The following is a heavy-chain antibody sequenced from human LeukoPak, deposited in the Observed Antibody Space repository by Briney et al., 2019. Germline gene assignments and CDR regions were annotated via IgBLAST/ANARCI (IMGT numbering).Heavy chain of an antibody. Sequence: GGSLRLSCAASGFTLSSYAMSWVHQAPGKGLEWVSAISGSGGSTYYADSVKGRFTISRDNSKNTLYLQMNSLRAEDTAVYYCAKLDEGWVPAAPVDYWGQGTLVTVSS. V-gene: IGHV3-23*01. CDR1: GFTLSSYA. D-gene: IGHD2-2*01. J-gene: IGHJ4*02. CDR3: AKLDEGWVPAAPVDY. CDR2: ISGSGGST.